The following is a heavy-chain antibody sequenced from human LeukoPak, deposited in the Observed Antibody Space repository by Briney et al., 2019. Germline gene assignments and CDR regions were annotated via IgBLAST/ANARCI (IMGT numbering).Heavy chain of an antibody. CDR1: GGSFSGYY. J-gene: IGHJ6*03. V-gene: IGHV4-34*01. D-gene: IGHD2-2*01. CDR3: ARIRGYCSSTSCYRGKYYYMDV. CDR2: INHSGST. Sequence: PSETLSLTCAVYGGSFSGYYWSWIRQPPGKGLEWIGEINHSGSTNYNPSLKSRVTISVDTSKNQFSLKLSSVTAADTAVYYCARIRGYCSSTSCYRGKYYYMDVWGKGTTVTVSS.